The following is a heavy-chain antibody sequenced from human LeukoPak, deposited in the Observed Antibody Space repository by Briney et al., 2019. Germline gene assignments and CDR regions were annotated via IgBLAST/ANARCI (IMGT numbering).Heavy chain of an antibody. CDR3: ARGWVGELADI. D-gene: IGHD3-3*02. J-gene: IGHJ3*02. CDR1: GFTFDDFG. CDR2: INWNGDDS. V-gene: IGHV3-20*04. Sequence: GGSLRLSCAASGFTFDDFGMSWVRQTPGKGLEWVSGINWNGDDSGQADSVKGRFTTSRDNAKNSVYLQMNSLRAEDTAFYFCARGWVGELADIWGQGTMVTVSS.